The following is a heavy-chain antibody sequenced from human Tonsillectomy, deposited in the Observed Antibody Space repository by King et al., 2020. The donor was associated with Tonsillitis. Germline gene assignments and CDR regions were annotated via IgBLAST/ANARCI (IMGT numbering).Heavy chain of an antibody. D-gene: IGHD4/OR15-4a*01. Sequence: QLVQSGAEVKKPGESLKISCKGSGYSFTNYWIGWVRQMPGKGLEWMGIIYPGDSDTRYSPSFQGQVTISADKSISTAYLQWSSLKASDTAMSYCAGLFHDRDNGDNPDAAYDWYFDLWGRGTLVTVSS. V-gene: IGHV5-51*01. CDR3: AGLFHDRDNGDNPDAAYDWYFDL. CDR2: IYPGDSDT. CDR1: GYSFTNYW. J-gene: IGHJ2*01.